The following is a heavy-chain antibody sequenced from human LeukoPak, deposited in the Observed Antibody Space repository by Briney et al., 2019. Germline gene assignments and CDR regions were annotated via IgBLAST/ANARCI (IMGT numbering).Heavy chain of an antibody. D-gene: IGHD3-10*01. CDR1: GFTFDDYA. CDR3: AKGGDFYGSGSYPNNWFDS. J-gene: IGHJ5*01. CDR2: ISWNTGST. V-gene: IGHV3-9*01. Sequence: PGGSLRLSCAASGFTFDDYAMHWVRQTAEKGLEWVSGISWNTGSTGYADSVKGRFTISRDNAKNSLYLQMNSLRPEDTALYYCAKGGDFYGSGSYPNNWFDSWGQGTQVTVSS.